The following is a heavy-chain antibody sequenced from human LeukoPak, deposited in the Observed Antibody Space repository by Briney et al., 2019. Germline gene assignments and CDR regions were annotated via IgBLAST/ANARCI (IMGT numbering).Heavy chain of an antibody. Sequence: ASVKVSCKASGYTFTSYDINWVRQATGQGLEWMGWMNPNSGNTGYAQKFQGRVTMTRNTSISTAYMELSSLRSEDTAVYYCARGLTIFGVVIYYYYGMDVWGQGTTVTVSS. CDR3: ARGLTIFGVVIYYYYGMDV. CDR1: GYTFTSYD. V-gene: IGHV1-8*01. D-gene: IGHD3-3*01. J-gene: IGHJ6*02. CDR2: MNPNSGNT.